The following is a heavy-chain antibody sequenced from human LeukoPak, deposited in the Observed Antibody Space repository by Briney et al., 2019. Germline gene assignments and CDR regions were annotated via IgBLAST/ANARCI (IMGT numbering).Heavy chain of an antibody. CDR1: GFTFSSYS. D-gene: IGHD3-16*01. V-gene: IGHV3-66*01. CDR3: AREPPGGGFDY. J-gene: IGHJ4*02. CDR2: VYSGGNT. Sequence: GGSLRLSCAASGFTFSSYSMNWVRQAPGKGLEWVSVVYSGGNTYYADSVKGRFTISRDNSKNTLYLQMNSLRAEDTAVYYCAREPPGGGFDYWGQGTLVTVSS.